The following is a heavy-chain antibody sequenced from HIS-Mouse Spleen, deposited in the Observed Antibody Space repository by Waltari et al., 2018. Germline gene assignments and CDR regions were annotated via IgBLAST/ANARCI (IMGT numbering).Heavy chain of an antibody. V-gene: IGHV2-70*15. D-gene: IGHD6-19*01. CDR2: IDWDDDK. J-gene: IGHJ4*02. CDR1: WFPPSTSCMC. CDR3: ARIAEGYSSGWYAFDY. Sequence: QVTLRESGPSLVKPTQTPTLTCPFSWFPPSTSCMCVSLLRPPPGKALEWLARIDWDDDKYYSTSLKTRLTISKDTSKNQVVLTMTNMDPVDTATYYCARIAEGYSSGWYAFDYWGQGTLVTVSS.